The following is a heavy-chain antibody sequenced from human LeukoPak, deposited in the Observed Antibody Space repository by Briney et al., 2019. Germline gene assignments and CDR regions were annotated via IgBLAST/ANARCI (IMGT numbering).Heavy chain of an antibody. CDR3: ASSLLYGGYRPY. J-gene: IGHJ4*02. CDR1: GYTLTELS. D-gene: IGHD4-17*01. V-gene: IGHV1-24*01. Sequence: ASVKVSCKVSGYTLTELSMHWVRQAPGKGLEWMGGFDPEDGETIYAQKFQGRVTMTEDTSTDTAYMELSSLRSEDTAVYYCASSLLYGGYRPYWGQGTLVTVSS. CDR2: FDPEDGET.